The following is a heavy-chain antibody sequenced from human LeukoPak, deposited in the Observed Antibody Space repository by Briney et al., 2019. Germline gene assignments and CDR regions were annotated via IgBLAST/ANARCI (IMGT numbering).Heavy chain of an antibody. Sequence: GGSLRLSCAASGFTFSSYGMHWVRQAPGKGLEWVAVIWYDGSNKYYADSVKGRFTISRDNSKNTLYLQMNSLRAEDTAVYYRARDQFSKPDDYWGQGTLVTVSS. CDR1: GFTFSSYG. CDR3: ARDQFSKPDDY. D-gene: IGHD4-11*01. V-gene: IGHV3-33*01. CDR2: IWYDGSNK. J-gene: IGHJ4*02.